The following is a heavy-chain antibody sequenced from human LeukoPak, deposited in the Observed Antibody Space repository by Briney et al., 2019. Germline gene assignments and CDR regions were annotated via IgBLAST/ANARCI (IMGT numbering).Heavy chain of an antibody. CDR1: GGSISSYY. J-gene: IGHJ3*02. CDR3: ARDRYCGGDCTPGAFDI. CDR2: IYYSGST. D-gene: IGHD2-21*02. V-gene: IGHV4-59*01. Sequence: SETLSLTCTVSGGSISSYYWSWIRQPPGKGLEWIGYIYYSGSTNYNPSLKSRVTISVDTSKNQFSLKLSSVTPADTAVYYCARDRYCGGDCTPGAFDIWGQGTMVTVSS.